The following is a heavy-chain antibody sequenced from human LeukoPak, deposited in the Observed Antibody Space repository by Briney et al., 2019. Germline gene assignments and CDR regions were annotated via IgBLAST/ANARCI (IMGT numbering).Heavy chain of an antibody. CDR3: ARDVVAGFNWSAP. CDR1: GSTVSSNY. CDR2: ISSSSSYI. V-gene: IGHV3-21*01. J-gene: IGHJ5*02. Sequence: GGSLRLSCAASGSTVSSNYMSWVRQAPGKGLEWVSSISSSSSYIYYADSVKGRFTISRDNAKNSLYLQMNSLRAEDTAVYYCARDVVAGFNWSAPWGQGPLVTVPS. D-gene: IGHD1-1*01.